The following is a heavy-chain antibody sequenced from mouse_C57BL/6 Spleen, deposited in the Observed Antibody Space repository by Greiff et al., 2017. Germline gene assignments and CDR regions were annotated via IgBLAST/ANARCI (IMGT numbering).Heavy chain of an antibody. CDR1: GYAFSSSW. D-gene: IGHD3-3*01. Sequence: QVQLQQSGPELVKPGASVKISCKASGYAFSSSWMNWVKQRPGKGLEWIGRIYPGDGDTNYNGKFKGKATLTADKSSSTAYMQLSSLTSEDSAVYFCARWAGPYAMDYWGQGTSVTVSS. CDR2: IYPGDGDT. J-gene: IGHJ4*01. CDR3: ARWAGPYAMDY. V-gene: IGHV1-82*01.